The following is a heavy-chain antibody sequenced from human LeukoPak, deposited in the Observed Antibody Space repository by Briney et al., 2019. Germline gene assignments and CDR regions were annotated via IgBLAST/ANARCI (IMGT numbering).Heavy chain of an antibody. J-gene: IGHJ6*02. CDR3: ARDSGRIAAVGTTHYYGMDV. CDR1: GGSISSYY. V-gene: IGHV4-4*07. CDR2: IYTSGST. D-gene: IGHD6-13*01. Sequence: SETLSLTCTVSGGSISSYYWSWIRQPAGKGLEWIGRIYTSGSTNYNPSLKSRVTMSVDTSKNQFSLKLSSVTAADTAVYYCARDSGRIAAVGTTHYYGMDVWGPGTTVTVS.